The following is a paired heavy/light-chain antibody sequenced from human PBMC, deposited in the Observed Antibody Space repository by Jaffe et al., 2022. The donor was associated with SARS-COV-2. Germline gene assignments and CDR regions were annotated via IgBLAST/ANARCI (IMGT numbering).Heavy chain of an antibody. J-gene: IGHJ3*02. CDR3: ARLSRSSTYFDAFDI. V-gene: IGHV5-51*01. D-gene: IGHD2-2*01. CDR2: IYPGDSDT. CDR1: GDSFTTYW. Sequence: EVQLVQSGAEVKKPGESLKISCKGSGDSFTTYWIGWVRQKPGKGLEWMGIIYPGDSDTRYSPSFQGQVTISADKSISTAYLQCSSLKASDTAMYYCARLSRSSTYFDAFDIWGQGTMVTVSS.
Light chain of an antibody. CDR1: SSDVGGYNY. Sequence: QSALTQPPSASGSPGQSVTISCTGTSSDVGGYNYVSWYQQHPGKAPKLMIYEVTKRPSGVPDRFSGSKSGNTASLTVSGLQADDEADYYCSSYAGSNNLVFGGGTKVTVL. CDR2: EVT. J-gene: IGLJ2*01. V-gene: IGLV2-8*01. CDR3: SSYAGSNNLV.